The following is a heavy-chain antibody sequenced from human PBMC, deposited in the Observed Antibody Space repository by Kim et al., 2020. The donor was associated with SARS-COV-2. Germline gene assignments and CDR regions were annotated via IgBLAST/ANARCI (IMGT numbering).Heavy chain of an antibody. D-gene: IGHD1-1*01. V-gene: IGHV3-11*01. Sequence: SVKGRFTMSRDNDKNSLYLQVSSMRPEDTAVYYCARVQEGTTSAYYFDFWGQGTLVTVSS. CDR3: ARVQEGTTSAYYFDF. J-gene: IGHJ4*02.